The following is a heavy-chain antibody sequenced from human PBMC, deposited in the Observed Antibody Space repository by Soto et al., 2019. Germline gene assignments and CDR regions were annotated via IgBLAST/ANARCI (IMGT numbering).Heavy chain of an antibody. Sequence: QVQLQESGPGLVKPSETLSLTCSVSGVSTSNHYWTWIRKPPGQGPEWIGCIYYRGTTNYNASFNSRVTISLDTSKNQVSLKFTSVTTADTAVYYCARGGRSPYHDHEFDYWGQGILVTVSS. CDR2: IYYRGTT. D-gene: IGHD2-2*01. J-gene: IGHJ4*02. CDR1: GVSTSNHY. CDR3: ARGGRSPYHDHEFDY. V-gene: IGHV4-59*11.